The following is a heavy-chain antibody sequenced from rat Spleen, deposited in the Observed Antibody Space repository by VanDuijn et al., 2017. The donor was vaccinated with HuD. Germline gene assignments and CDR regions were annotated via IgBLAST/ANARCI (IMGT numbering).Heavy chain of an antibody. V-gene: IGHV5-19*01. J-gene: IGHJ3*01. D-gene: IGHD1-12*02. CDR1: GFTFSNYG. CDR3: ATEGGTYYYVRFAY. CDR2: ISPSGGST. Sequence: EVQLVESGGGLVQPGRSLKLSCAASGFTFSNYGMHWIRQAPTKGLEWVASISPSGGSTYYRDSVKGRFTISRDNAKSTLYLQMDSLRSEDTATYYCATEGGTYYYVRFAYWGQGTLVTVSS.